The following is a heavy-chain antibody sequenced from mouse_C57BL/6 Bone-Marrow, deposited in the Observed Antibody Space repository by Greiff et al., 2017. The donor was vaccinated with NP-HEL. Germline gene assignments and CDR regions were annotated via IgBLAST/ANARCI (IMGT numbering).Heavy chain of an antibody. CDR1: GFTFSSYG. CDR2: ISSGGSYT. V-gene: IGHV5-6*01. J-gene: IGHJ1*03. D-gene: IGHD1-1*01. Sequence: VQLKQSGGDLVKPGGSLKLSCAASGFTFSSYGMSWVRQTPDKRLEWVATISSGGSYTYYPDSVKGRFTISRDNAKNTLYLQMSSLKSEDTAMYYCARPRLLRYWYFDVWGTGTTVTVSS. CDR3: ARPRLLRYWYFDV.